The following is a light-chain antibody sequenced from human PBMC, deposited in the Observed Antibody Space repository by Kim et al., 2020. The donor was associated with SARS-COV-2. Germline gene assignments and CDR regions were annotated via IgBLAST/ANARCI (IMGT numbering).Light chain of an antibody. Sequence: VSPGQTASITCSGVKLGDKYACWYQQKPGQSPVLVIYQDSKRPSGIPERFSGSNSGNTATLTISGTQAMDEADYYCQAWDSSTYWVFGGGTKLTVL. J-gene: IGLJ3*02. CDR1: KLGDKY. CDR2: QDS. V-gene: IGLV3-1*01. CDR3: QAWDSSTYWV.